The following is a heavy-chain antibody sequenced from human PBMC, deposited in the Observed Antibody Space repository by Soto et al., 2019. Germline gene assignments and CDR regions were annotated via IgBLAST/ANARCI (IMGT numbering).Heavy chain of an antibody. CDR2: IWYDGSNK. CDR3: ARDGEGAAAGTLDY. CDR1: GFTFSSYG. J-gene: IGHJ4*02. Sequence: GESLKISCAASGFTFSSYGMHWVRQAPGKGLEWVAVIWYDGSNKYYADSVKGRFTISRDNSKNTLYLQMNSLRAEDTAVYYCARDGEGAAAGTLDYWGQGTLVTVSS. V-gene: IGHV3-33*01. D-gene: IGHD6-13*01.